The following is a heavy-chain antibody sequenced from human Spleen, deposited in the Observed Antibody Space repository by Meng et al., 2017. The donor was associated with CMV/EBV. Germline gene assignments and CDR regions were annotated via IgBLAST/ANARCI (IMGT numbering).Heavy chain of an antibody. CDR1: GFTFSSYG. Sequence: GESLKISCAASGFTFSSYGMNWVRQAPGKGLEWVSVITGSGDWTNYADSVKGRFTISRDNAKNSLYLQLNSLRAEDTAVYYCAREEHFYDSSGYYRRWGQGTLVTVSS. J-gene: IGHJ4*02. V-gene: IGHV3-23*01. CDR2: ITGSGDWT. D-gene: IGHD3-22*01. CDR3: AREEHFYDSSGYYRR.